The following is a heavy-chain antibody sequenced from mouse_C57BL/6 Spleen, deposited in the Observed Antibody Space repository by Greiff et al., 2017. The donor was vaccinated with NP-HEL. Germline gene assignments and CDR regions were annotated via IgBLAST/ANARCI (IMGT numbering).Heavy chain of an antibody. D-gene: IGHD1-1*01. CDR3: ARGIRGFAY. J-gene: IGHJ3*01. CDR1: GYSITSGYY. CDR2: ISYDGSN. V-gene: IGHV3-6*01. Sequence: EVQLQQSGPGLVKPSQSLSLTCSVTGYSITSGYYWNWIRQFPGNKLEWMGYISYDGSNNYNPSLKNRISITRDTSKNQFFLKLNSVTTEDTATYYCARGIRGFAYWGQGTLVTVSA.